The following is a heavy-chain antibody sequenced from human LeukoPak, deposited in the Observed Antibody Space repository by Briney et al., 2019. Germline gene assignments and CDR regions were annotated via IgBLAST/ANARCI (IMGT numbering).Heavy chain of an antibody. V-gene: IGHV4-59*01. D-gene: IGHD2-21*01. CDR3: ARDSSTWGLGIFDY. CDR1: GGSISSYY. CDR2: IYYSGST. J-gene: IGHJ4*02. Sequence: PSETLSLTCTVSGGSISSYYWSWIRQPPGKGLEWIGYIYYSGSTNYNPSLKSRVTISVDTSKNQFSLKLSSVTAADTAVYYCARDSSTWGLGIFDYWGQGTLVTVSS.